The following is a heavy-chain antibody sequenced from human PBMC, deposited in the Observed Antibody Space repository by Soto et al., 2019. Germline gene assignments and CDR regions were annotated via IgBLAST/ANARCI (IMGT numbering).Heavy chain of an antibody. D-gene: IGHD2-15*01. CDR1: GGSIDSGGYS. J-gene: IGHJ4*02. Sequence: PSETLSLTCAVSGGSIDSGGYSWSWIRQPPGKGLEWIGYIYHSGSTYYNPSLKSRVTLSVDRSKNQFSLKLSSVTAADTAVYYRAPENGGNLFDYWGQGTLVTSPQ. CDR2: IYHSGST. V-gene: IGHV4-30-2*01. CDR3: APENGGNLFDY.